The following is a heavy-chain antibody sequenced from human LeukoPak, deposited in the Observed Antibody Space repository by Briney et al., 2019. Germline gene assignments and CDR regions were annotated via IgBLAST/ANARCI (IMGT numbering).Heavy chain of an antibody. CDR1: GNSISSDYY. CDR2: IYHSGST. Sequence: PSETLSLTCIVSGNSISSDYYWGWIRQPPGQGLEWIGSIYHSGSTYYNPSLKSRVTISVDTSKNQFSLKLSSVTAADTAVYYCARLGYCSGGSCYRSNSAAFDIWGQGTMVTVSS. V-gene: IGHV4-38-2*02. CDR3: ARLGYCSGGSCYRSNSAAFDI. D-gene: IGHD2-15*01. J-gene: IGHJ3*02.